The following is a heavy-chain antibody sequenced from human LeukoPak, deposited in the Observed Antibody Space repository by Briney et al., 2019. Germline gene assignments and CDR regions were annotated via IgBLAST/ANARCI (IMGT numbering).Heavy chain of an antibody. D-gene: IGHD1-26*01. V-gene: IGHV1-8*01. J-gene: IGHJ3*02. CDR1: GYMFTSYD. CDR2: MNPNSGKT. CDR3: ATESYSGSYLYAFDI. Sequence: GASVKVSCKASGYMFTSYDINWVRQATGQGLEWMGWMNPNSGKTGYAQKFQGRLTMTRNTSISTAYMELSSLRSEDTAVYYCATESYSGSYLYAFDIWGQGTMVAVSS.